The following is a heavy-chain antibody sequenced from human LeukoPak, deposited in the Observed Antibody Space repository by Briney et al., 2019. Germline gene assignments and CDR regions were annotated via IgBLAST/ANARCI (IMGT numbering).Heavy chain of an antibody. CDR3: AKIYDSSGYYGKFDY. J-gene: IGHJ4*02. Sequence: GGSLRLSCAASGFTFSSYWMSWVRQAPGKGLEWVANIKQDGSEKYYVDSVKGRFTISRDNSKNTLYLQMNSLRAEDTAVYYCAKIYDSSGYYGKFDYWGQGTLVTVSS. CDR2: IKQDGSEK. V-gene: IGHV3-7*01. CDR1: GFTFSSYW. D-gene: IGHD3-22*01.